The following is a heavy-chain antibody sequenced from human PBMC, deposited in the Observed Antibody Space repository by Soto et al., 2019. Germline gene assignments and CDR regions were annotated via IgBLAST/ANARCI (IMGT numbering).Heavy chain of an antibody. CDR2: ISGSGGST. CDR3: AKERGSHYYDSSGYVPGDFFDY. CDR1: GFTFSSYA. V-gene: IGHV3-23*01. Sequence: GSLRLSCAASGFTFSSYAMSWVRQAPGKGLEWVSAISGSGGSTYYADSVKGRFTISRDNSKNTLYLQMNSLRAEDTAVYYCAKERGSHYYDSSGYVPGDFFDYWGQGTLVTVSS. D-gene: IGHD3-22*01. J-gene: IGHJ4*02.